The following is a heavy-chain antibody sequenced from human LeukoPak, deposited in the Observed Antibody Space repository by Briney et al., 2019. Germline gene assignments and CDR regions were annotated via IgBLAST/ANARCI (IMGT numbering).Heavy chain of an antibody. V-gene: IGHV4-59*08. J-gene: IGHJ4*02. Sequence: SETLSLTCSVSGGARNSHYWSWIRQSPGKGLEWIAYIHYSGRTDYSPSLKSRVAISLDTSKTQVSLTMISVTAADSAVYYCATLRGSATAVFDSWGLGTRVTVSS. CDR2: IHYSGRT. D-gene: IGHD2-21*02. CDR1: GGARNSHY. CDR3: ATLRGSATAVFDS.